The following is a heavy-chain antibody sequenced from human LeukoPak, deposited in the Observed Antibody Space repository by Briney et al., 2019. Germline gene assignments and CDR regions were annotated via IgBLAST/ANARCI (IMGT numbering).Heavy chain of an antibody. CDR1: GYTFTGYY. CDR3: ARGHRDSMIVVAYLLDWWYFDL. Sequence: GASVKVSCKASGYTFTGYYMHWVRQAPGQGLEWMGWMNPNSGNTGYAQKFQGRVTMTRNTSISTAYMELSSLGSDDTAVYYCARGHRDSMIVVAYLLDWWYFDLWGRGTLVTVSS. D-gene: IGHD3-22*01. J-gene: IGHJ2*01. V-gene: IGHV1-8*02. CDR2: MNPNSGNT.